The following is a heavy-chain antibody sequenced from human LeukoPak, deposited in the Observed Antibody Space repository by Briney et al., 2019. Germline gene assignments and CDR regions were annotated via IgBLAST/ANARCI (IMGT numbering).Heavy chain of an antibody. Sequence: SETLSLTCTVSGGSSRSYYWSWIRQPPGKGLEWIGYVYYSGRTNYNPALKSRVTISVDTSKKQISLKLSSVTAADTAVYYCARGKVVAGTPGQNSWDYWGQGTLVTVSS. D-gene: IGHD6-19*01. V-gene: IGHV4-59*12. J-gene: IGHJ4*02. CDR2: VYYSGRT. CDR1: GGSSRSYY. CDR3: ARGKVVAGTPGQNSWDY.